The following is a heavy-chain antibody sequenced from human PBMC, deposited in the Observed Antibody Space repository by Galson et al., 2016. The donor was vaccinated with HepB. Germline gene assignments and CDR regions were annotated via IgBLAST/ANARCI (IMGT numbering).Heavy chain of an antibody. CDR1: GYTFTDYA. J-gene: IGHJ4*02. Sequence: SVKVSCKASGYTFTDYAINWVRQAPGQGLEWMGWINTNTGNPTYAQGFTGRFVFSLDTSVSTAYLQISSLKAEDTAVYYCAIHYYDTSGSDDFWGQGTLVTVSS. V-gene: IGHV7-4-1*02. CDR3: AIHYYDTSGSDDF. CDR2: INTNTGNP. D-gene: IGHD3-22*01.